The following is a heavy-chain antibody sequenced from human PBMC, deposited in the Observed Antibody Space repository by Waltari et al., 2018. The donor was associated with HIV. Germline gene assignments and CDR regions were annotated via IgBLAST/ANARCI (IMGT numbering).Heavy chain of an antibody. Sequence: QEDLVQSGAEVKKLGASVKVSCKAIGYTFSTYDINWVRQAAGQGVGGWGWMNPNSGNAGYARKCQGRVTMTRNSSTSTAYMELSGLTSEDTAVYYCASRTKGYCPSGLCLNIDVWGQGTTVTVSS. CDR1: GYTFSTYD. CDR3: ASRTKGYCPSGLCLNIDV. CDR2: MNPNSGNA. J-gene: IGHJ6*02. D-gene: IGHD2-8*01. V-gene: IGHV1-8*02.